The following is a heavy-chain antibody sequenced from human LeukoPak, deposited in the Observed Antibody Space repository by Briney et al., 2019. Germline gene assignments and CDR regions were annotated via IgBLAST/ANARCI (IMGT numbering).Heavy chain of an antibody. J-gene: IGHJ5*02. CDR1: GGSISSSNW. D-gene: IGHD3-22*01. Sequence: PSGTLSLTCAVSGGSISSSNWWSWVRQPPGKGLEWIGEIYHSGSTNYNPSLKSRVTISVDKSKNQFSLKLSSVTAADTAVYYCAREYQITMIGRWHHNNNWFDPWGQGTLVTVSS. CDR2: IYHSGST. V-gene: IGHV4-4*02. CDR3: AREYQITMIGRWHHNNNWFDP.